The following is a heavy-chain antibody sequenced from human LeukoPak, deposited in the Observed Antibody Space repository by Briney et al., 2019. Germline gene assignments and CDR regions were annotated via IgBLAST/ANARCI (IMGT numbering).Heavy chain of an antibody. CDR1: GLTFSNYW. CDR2: INQDGSKK. J-gene: IGHJ4*02. Sequence: GGSLRLSCAASGLTFSNYWMDWVRQVPGKGLEWVANINQDGSKKHYVDSVKGRFTISRDNAKNSMYLQMNSLRAEDTAVYYCARAMDYWGQGTLVTVSS. V-gene: IGHV3-7*03. CDR3: ARAMDY.